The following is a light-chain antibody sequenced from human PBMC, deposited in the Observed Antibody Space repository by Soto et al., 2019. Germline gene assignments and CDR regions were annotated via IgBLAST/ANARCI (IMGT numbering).Light chain of an antibody. J-gene: IGLJ1*01. V-gene: IGLV1-40*01. CDR3: QSYDSSLGGSV. CDR2: GNI. CDR1: ISNIGAGYD. Sequence: QSALTQPPSVSGAPGQRVTISCTGTISNIGAGYDVHWYQQFPGTAPKLLIYGNINRPSGVPDRFSGSKSGTSASLAITGLQAEDEADYYCQSYDSSLGGSVFGTGTKVTVL.